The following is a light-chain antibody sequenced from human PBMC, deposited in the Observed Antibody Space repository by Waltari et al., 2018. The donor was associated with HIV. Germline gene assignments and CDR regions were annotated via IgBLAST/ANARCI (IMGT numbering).Light chain of an antibody. CDR3: AAWDDSLSGLV. Sequence: QSVLTQPPSASGTPGQRVTISCSGSRSHIGRNYVYWYQQLPGPAPKLLIYRNNQRPSGVPDRFSGSKSGTSASLAISGLRSEDEADYYCAAWDDSLSGLVFGGGTKLTVL. CDR1: RSHIGRNY. CDR2: RNN. V-gene: IGLV1-47*01. J-gene: IGLJ3*02.